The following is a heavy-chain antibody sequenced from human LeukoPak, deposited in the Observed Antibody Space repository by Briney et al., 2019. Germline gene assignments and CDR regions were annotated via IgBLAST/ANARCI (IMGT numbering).Heavy chain of an antibody. J-gene: IGHJ4*02. D-gene: IGHD6-13*01. Sequence: GGSLRLSCVASGFTFSSYSMHWVRQAPGKGLEWVAVISYDGTNKFYADPVKGRFTISRDNSKNTLFVQMSSLRAEDTAQYYCAKDFSSSWTTRLEYWGQGALVTVSS. CDR2: ISYDGTNK. CDR1: GFTFSSYS. CDR3: AKDFSSSWTTRLEY. V-gene: IGHV3-30-3*01.